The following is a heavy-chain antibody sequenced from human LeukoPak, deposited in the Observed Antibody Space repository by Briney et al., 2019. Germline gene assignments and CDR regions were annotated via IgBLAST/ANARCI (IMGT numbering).Heavy chain of an antibody. D-gene: IGHD5-12*01. V-gene: IGHV3-66*02. CDR3: AKQWLRLSYIGGYYFDY. J-gene: IGHJ4*02. CDR1: GLTVSSNY. Sequence: GGSLRLSCAASGLTVSSNYMSWVRQAPGKGLEWVSVIYSGGSTYYADSVKGRFTISRDNSKNTLYLQMNSLRAEDTAVYYCAKQWLRLSYIGGYYFDYWGQGTLVTVSS. CDR2: IYSGGST.